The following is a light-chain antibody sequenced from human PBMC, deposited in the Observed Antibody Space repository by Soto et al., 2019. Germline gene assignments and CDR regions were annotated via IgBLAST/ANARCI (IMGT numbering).Light chain of an antibody. Sequence: QSALTQPASVSGSPGHSLTISCTGTSSDVGGYNYVSWYQHHPGKAPKLMIYDVSTRPSGVSNRFSGSKSGNTASLTISGLQAEDEADYYCSSYTSSTTEVFGSGTKVTVL. J-gene: IGLJ1*01. CDR2: DVS. CDR1: SSDVGGYNY. CDR3: SSYTSSTTEV. V-gene: IGLV2-14*03.